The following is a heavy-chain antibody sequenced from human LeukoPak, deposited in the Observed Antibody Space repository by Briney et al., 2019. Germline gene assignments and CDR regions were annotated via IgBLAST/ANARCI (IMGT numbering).Heavy chain of an antibody. CDR3: ARVVAARPYNWFDP. D-gene: IGHD6-6*01. Sequence: GASVKVSCKASGGTFSSYAISWVRQAPGQGLEWMGRIIPIFGTANYAQKFQGRVTITTDESTSTAYMELSSLRSEDTAVYYCARVVAARPYNWFDPWSQGTLVTVSS. V-gene: IGHV1-69*05. J-gene: IGHJ5*02. CDR2: IIPIFGTA. CDR1: GGTFSSYA.